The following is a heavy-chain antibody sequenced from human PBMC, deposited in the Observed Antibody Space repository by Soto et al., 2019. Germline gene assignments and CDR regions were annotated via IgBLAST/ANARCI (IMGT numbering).Heavy chain of an antibody. CDR1: GGSFSGYY. Sequence: SETLSLTCAVYGGSFSGYYWSWIRQPPGKGLEWIGEINHSGSTNYNPSLKSRVTISVDTSKNQFSLKLSSVTAADTAVYYCSSWYGYYFDYWGQGTLVTVSS. V-gene: IGHV4-34*01. CDR3: SSWYGYYFDY. CDR2: INHSGST. D-gene: IGHD6-13*01. J-gene: IGHJ4*02.